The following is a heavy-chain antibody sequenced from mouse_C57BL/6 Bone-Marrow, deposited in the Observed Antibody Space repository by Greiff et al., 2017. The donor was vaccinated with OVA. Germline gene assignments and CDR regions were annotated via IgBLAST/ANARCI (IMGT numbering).Heavy chain of an antibody. CDR2: IDPENGDT. D-gene: IGHD4-1*01. Sequence: EVKLMESGAELVRPGASVKLSCTASGFNIKDDYMHWVKQRPEQGLEWIGWIDPENGDTEYASKFQGKATITADTSSNTAYLQLSSLTSEDTAVYYCTWDLAWFAYWGQETLVTVSA. V-gene: IGHV14-4*01. J-gene: IGHJ3*01. CDR1: GFNIKDDY. CDR3: TWDLAWFAY.